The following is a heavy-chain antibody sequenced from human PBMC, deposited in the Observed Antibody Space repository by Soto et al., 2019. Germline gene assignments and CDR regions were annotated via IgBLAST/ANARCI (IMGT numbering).Heavy chain of an antibody. V-gene: IGHV3-49*03. Sequence: PGGSLRLSCTASGFTFGDYAMSWFRQAPGKGLEWVGFIRSKAYGGTTEYAASVKGRFTISRDDSKSIAYLQMNSLKTEDTTVYYCTRASDLWSGCYFDYWGQGTLVTVSS. CDR1: GFTFGDYA. D-gene: IGHD3-3*01. J-gene: IGHJ4*02. CDR3: TRASDLWSGCYFDY. CDR2: IRSKAYGGTT.